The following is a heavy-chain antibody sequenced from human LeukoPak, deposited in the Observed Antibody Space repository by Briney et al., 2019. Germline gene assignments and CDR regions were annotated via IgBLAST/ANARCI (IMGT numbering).Heavy chain of an antibody. CDR3: ARVPYSGSYFYFDY. CDR1: GFTFSDYY. J-gene: IGHJ4*02. Sequence: GGSLRLSCAASGFTFSDYYMSWIRQAPGKGLEWVSYISSSGSTIYYADPVKGRFTISRDNAKNSLYLQMNSLRAEDTAVYYCARVPYSGSYFYFDYWGQGTLVTVSS. CDR2: ISSSGSTI. D-gene: IGHD1-26*01. V-gene: IGHV3-11*01.